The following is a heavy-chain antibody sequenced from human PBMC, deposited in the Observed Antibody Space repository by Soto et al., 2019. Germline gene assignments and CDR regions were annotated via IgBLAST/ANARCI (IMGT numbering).Heavy chain of an antibody. J-gene: IGHJ6*02. CDR1: GFTFSSCT. CDR3: SGCSGGACHKNYGMDV. Sequence: EVHLVESGGGPVKPGGSLRLSCAVSGFTFSSCTMNWVRQAPGKGLEWVSSISPSSGHIYYADSVKGRFTISRDNAKNSLFLQMNSLRGEDTAVYYCSGCSGGACHKNYGMDVWGQGTTVTVSS. D-gene: IGHD2-15*01. V-gene: IGHV3-21*06. CDR2: ISPSSGHI.